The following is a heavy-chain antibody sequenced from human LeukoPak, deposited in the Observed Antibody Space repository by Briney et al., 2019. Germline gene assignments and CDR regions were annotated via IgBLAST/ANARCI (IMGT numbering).Heavy chain of an antibody. V-gene: IGHV3-21*01. CDR3: ARDRHYDSSGYSRWSDAFDI. CDR1: GFTFSGYS. D-gene: IGHD3-22*01. J-gene: IGHJ3*02. CDR2: ISSSSSYI. Sequence: GGSLRLSCAASGFTFSGYSMNWVRQAPGKGLEWVSSISSSSSYIYYADSVKGRFTISRDNAKNSLYLQMNSLRAEDTAVYYCARDRHYDSSGYSRWSDAFDIWGQGTMVTVSS.